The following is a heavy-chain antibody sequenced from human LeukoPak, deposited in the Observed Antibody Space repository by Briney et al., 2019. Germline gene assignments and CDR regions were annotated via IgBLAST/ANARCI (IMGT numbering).Heavy chain of an antibody. J-gene: IGHJ3*02. V-gene: IGHV4-30-4*01. CDR2: IYYSGST. CDR3: ARGGVIVVVDYAFDI. D-gene: IGHD3-22*01. Sequence: SETLSLTCTVSGGSISSGDYYWSWIRQPPGKGLEWIGYIYYSGSTYYNPSLKSRVTISVDTSKNQFSLKLSSVTAADTAVYYCARGGVIVVVDYAFDIWGQGTMVTVSS. CDR1: GGSISSGDYY.